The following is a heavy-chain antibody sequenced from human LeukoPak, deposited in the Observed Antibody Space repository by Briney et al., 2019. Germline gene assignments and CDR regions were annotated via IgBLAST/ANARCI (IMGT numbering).Heavy chain of an antibody. CDR2: INPNSGGT. CDR1: GYTFTGYY. Sequence: ASVKVSCKASGYTFTGYYMHRVRQAPGQGLEWMGWINPNSGGTNYAQKFQGRVTMTRDTSISTAYMELSRLRSDDTAVYYCARDRGLGYYYYYMDVWGKGTTVTVSS. J-gene: IGHJ6*03. CDR3: ARDRGLGYYYYYMDV. V-gene: IGHV1-2*02. D-gene: IGHD3-10*01.